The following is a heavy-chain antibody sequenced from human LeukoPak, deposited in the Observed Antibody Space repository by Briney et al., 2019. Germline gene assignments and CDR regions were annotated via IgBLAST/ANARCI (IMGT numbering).Heavy chain of an antibody. Sequence: SETLSLTCTVSGGSISSGGYYWSWIRQHPAKGLEWIGYIYYSGSTYYNPSLKSRVTISVDTSRNQFSLGLSSVTAADTAVYYCARDGYCGGDCYSFDAFDIWGQGTMVTVSS. D-gene: IGHD2-21*02. V-gene: IGHV4-61*08. CDR2: IYYSGST. CDR1: GGSISSGGYY. J-gene: IGHJ3*02. CDR3: ARDGYCGGDCYSFDAFDI.